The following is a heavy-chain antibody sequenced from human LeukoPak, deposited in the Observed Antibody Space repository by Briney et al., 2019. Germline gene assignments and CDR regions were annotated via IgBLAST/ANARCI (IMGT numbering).Heavy chain of an antibody. J-gene: IGHJ4*02. Sequence: GGSLRLSCAASGFTFDDYAMHWVRQAPGKGLEWVSGISWNSGSIGYADSVKGRFTISRDNAKNSLYLQMNSLRAEDTALYYCAKDLAGIAAAATFDYWGQGTLVTVSS. V-gene: IGHV3-9*01. CDR1: GFTFDDYA. CDR2: ISWNSGSI. D-gene: IGHD6-13*01. CDR3: AKDLAGIAAAATFDY.